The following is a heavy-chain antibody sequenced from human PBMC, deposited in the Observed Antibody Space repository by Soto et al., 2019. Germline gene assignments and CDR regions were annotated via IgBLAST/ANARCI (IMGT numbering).Heavy chain of an antibody. CDR2: ISSTSFTI. CDR1: GFTFSSHS. J-gene: IGHJ6*03. Sequence: EVQVVESGGGLVQAGGSLRLSCEASGFTFSSHSMNWVRQDPGKGLEWLSYISSTSFTIHYADSVKGRFTISRDNAKNSLYLQRNSLIGEDTAVYFCAKDPRYGDRYNYYYMDVWGKGTTVTVSS. CDR3: AKDPRYGDRYNYYYMDV. V-gene: IGHV3-48*01. D-gene: IGHD4-17*01.